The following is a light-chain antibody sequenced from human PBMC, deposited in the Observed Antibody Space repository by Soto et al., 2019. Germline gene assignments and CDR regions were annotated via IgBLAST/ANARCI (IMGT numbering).Light chain of an antibody. V-gene: IGKV3-20*01. CDR3: QQYGSSPLT. J-gene: IGKJ4*01. CDR1: QSLSSTY. CDR2: GAS. Sequence: EIVLTPSPGTLSLSPWERATLACRASQSLSSTYLAWYQQKPGQAPRVLIYGASSRATGIQDRFSGSGSGTHFTLTITRLQPEDFAINYCQQYGSSPLTFGGGTRGENK.